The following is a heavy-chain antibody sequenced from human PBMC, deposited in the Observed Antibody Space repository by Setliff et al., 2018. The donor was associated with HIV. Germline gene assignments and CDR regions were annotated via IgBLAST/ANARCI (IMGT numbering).Heavy chain of an antibody. J-gene: IGHJ3*02. Sequence: PSETLSLTCSVSGSSMRNYNWSWIRQPPGKGLEWVGYISYNGITTYNPSLKSRVTISVDTSKNQCSLQLNSVTAADTAVYSCARHRPWEVDVFDIWGQGTMVTVSS. V-gene: IGHV4-59*08. CDR3: ARHRPWEVDVFDI. CDR1: GSSMRNYN. CDR2: ISYNGIT. D-gene: IGHD1-26*01.